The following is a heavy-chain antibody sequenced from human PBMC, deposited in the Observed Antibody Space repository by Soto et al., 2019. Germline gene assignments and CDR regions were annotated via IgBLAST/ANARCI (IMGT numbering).Heavy chain of an antibody. CDR2: LYSSGVS. CDR3: AREGWGSSLWD. D-gene: IGHD3-16*01. CDR1: GHSMTGYY. V-gene: IGHV4-4*07. Sequence: SETLSLTCTVSGHSMTGYYWTWIWHPAGKGLEWIGRLYSSGVSAYDPSLASRVTMSLDTSRNQFFLSVTSLTASHTAVYYCAREGWGSSLWDWGRGTLVAVSS. J-gene: IGHJ4*01.